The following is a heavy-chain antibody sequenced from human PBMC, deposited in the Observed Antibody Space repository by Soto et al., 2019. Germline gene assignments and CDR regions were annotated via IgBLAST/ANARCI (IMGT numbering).Heavy chain of an antibody. CDR2: IIPIFGTA. V-gene: IGHV1-69*06. D-gene: IGHD6-6*01. Sequence: GASVKVSCKASGGTFSSYAISWVRQAPGQGLEWMGGIIPIFGTANYAQKFQGRVTITADKSTSTAYMELSSLRSEDTAVYYCAREGKQLVRYAFDIWGQGTMVTVS. CDR3: AREGKQLVRYAFDI. J-gene: IGHJ3*02. CDR1: GGTFSSYA.